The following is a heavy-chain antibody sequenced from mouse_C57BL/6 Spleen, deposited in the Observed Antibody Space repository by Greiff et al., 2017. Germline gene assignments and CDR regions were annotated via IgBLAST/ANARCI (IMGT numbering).Heavy chain of an antibody. CDR2: INPNNGGT. J-gene: IGHJ2*01. CDR3: ARSPRQLRYFDY. D-gene: IGHD3-2*02. V-gene: IGHV1-18*01. Sequence: EVKLVESGPELVKPGASVKIPCKASGYTFTDYNMDWVKQSHGKSLEWIGDINPNNGGTIYNQKFKGKATLTVDKSSSTAYMELRSLTSEDTAVYYCARSPRQLRYFDYWGQGTTLTVSS. CDR1: GYTFTDYN.